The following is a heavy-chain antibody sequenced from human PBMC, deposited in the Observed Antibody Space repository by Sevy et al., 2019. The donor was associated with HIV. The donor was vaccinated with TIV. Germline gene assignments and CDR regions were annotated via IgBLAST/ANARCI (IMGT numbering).Heavy chain of an antibody. CDR3: ARADNIGWSTLDAFDL. Sequence: ASVKVSCKASGYTFTGYYMHWVRQAPGQGLEWMGRINPKSGGTNYAQKFQGRVTMTRDTSIITAYMELSSLRSDDTAVYYCARADNIGWSTLDAFDLWGQGTMVTVSS. D-gene: IGHD6-19*01. V-gene: IGHV1-2*06. CDR2: INPKSGGT. J-gene: IGHJ3*01. CDR1: GYTFTGYY.